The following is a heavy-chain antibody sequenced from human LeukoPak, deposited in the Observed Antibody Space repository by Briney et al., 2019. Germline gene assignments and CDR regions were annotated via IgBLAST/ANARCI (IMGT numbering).Heavy chain of an antibody. V-gene: IGHV3-30*18. J-gene: IGHJ4*02. CDR3: AKDQKQWLEYYFDY. CDR1: GFTFSSYG. D-gene: IGHD6-19*01. CDR2: ISYDGNNK. Sequence: GGSLRLSCAASGFTFSSYGMHWVRQAPGKGLEWVAVISYDGNNKSYADSVKGRFTISRDNSKNTVHLQMNSLRAEDTAVYYCAKDQKQWLEYYFDYWGQGTLVTVSS.